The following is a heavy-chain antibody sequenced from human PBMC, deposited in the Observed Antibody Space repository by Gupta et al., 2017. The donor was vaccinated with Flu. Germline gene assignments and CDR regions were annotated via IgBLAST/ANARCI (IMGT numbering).Heavy chain of an antibody. CDR2: ISGSGGST. CDR3: AKGYCSSTSCFPYYFDY. J-gene: IGHJ4*02. D-gene: IGHD2-2*01. Sequence: ARGWVRQAPGKGLEWVSAISGSGGSTYYADSVKGRFTISRDNSKNTLYLQMNSLRAEDTAVYYCAKGYCSSTSCFPYYFDYWGQGTLVTVSS. V-gene: IGHV3-23*01. CDR1: A.